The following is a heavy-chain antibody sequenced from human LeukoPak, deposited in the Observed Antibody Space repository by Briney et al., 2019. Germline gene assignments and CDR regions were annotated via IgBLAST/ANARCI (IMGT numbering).Heavy chain of an antibody. CDR1: GFTFSSSA. CDR2: ITYDGSNK. CDR3: ARGKYDSSGYPLLGFDY. Sequence: GGSLRLFCAASGFTFSSSAMNWVRQAPGKGLEWVAVITYDGSNKYYGDSVKGRFTISRDNSKKSLYLQMNSLRAEDTAVYYCARGKYDSSGYPLLGFDYWGQGTLVTVSS. D-gene: IGHD3-22*01. J-gene: IGHJ4*02. V-gene: IGHV3-30*04.